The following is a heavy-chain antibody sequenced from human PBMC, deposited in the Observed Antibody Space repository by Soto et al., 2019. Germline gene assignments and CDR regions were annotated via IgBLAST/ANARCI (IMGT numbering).Heavy chain of an antibody. CDR3: ARDRSTVKRYYYYYGMDV. V-gene: IGHV3-33*01. CDR1: GFTFSSYC. D-gene: IGHD4-4*01. CDR2: IWYDGINK. Sequence: PGGSLRLSCAASGFTFSSYCIHWVRQAPCKGLEWVAVIWYDGINKYYADSVKGRFTISRDNSKNTLYLQMNSLRAEDTAVYYCARDRSTVKRYYYYYGMDVWGQGTTVTVSS. J-gene: IGHJ6*02.